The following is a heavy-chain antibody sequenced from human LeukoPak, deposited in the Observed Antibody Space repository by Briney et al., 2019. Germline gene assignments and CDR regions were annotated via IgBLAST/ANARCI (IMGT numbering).Heavy chain of an antibody. CDR1: GFTFSSYA. Sequence: GGSLRLSCAASGFTFSSYAMHWVRQAPGKGLEWVAVISYDGSNKYYADSVKGRFTISRDNSKNTLYLQMNSLRAEDAAVYYCARDSSGWYVHYMDVWGKGTTVTVSS. J-gene: IGHJ6*03. CDR2: ISYDGSNK. D-gene: IGHD6-19*01. V-gene: IGHV3-30*04. CDR3: ARDSSGWYVHYMDV.